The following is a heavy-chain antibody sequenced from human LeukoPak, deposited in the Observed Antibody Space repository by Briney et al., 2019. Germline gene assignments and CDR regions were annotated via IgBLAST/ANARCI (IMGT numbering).Heavy chain of an antibody. V-gene: IGHV3-21*01. J-gene: IGHJ4*02. D-gene: IGHD4-17*01. CDR1: GFTFSSYS. Sequence: GGSLRLSCAASGFTFSSYSMNWVRQAPGKGLEWVSSISSSSSYIYYADSVKGRFTISRDNAKNSLYLQMNSLRAEDTAVYYCASLVSGDYDYWGQGTLVTASS. CDR3: ASLVSGDYDY. CDR2: ISSSSSYI.